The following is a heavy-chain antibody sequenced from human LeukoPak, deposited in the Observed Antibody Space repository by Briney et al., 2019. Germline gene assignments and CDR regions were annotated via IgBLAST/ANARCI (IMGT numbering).Heavy chain of an antibody. CDR3: AKDFEYGGNSIGYSFDY. D-gene: IGHD4-23*01. CDR2: ISYDGSDK. CDR1: GFAFSSYD. V-gene: IGHV3-30*18. J-gene: IGHJ4*02. Sequence: GRSLRLSCAASGFAFSSYDMHWVRQAPGKGLEWVAVISYDGSDKYYVDSVKGRFTISRDNSKNTLYLQMNSLRAEDTAVYYCAKDFEYGGNSIGYSFDYWGQGTLVTVSS.